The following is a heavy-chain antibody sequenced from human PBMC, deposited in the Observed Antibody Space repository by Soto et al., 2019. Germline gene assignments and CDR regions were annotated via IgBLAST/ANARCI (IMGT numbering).Heavy chain of an antibody. V-gene: IGHV1-18*01. Sequence: GASVKVSCKASGYTFTSYGISWVRQAPGQGLEWMGWISAYNGNTNYAQKLQGRVTMTTDTSTSTAYMELRSLRSDDTAVYYCARDGLAGYDFWSGYGLSYYGMDVWGQGTTVTVSS. CDR3: ARDGLAGYDFWSGYGLSYYGMDV. CDR2: ISAYNGNT. D-gene: IGHD3-3*01. CDR1: GYTFTSYG. J-gene: IGHJ6*02.